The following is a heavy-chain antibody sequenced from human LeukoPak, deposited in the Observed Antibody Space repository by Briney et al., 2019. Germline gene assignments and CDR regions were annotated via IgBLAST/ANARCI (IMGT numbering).Heavy chain of an antibody. J-gene: IGHJ4*02. V-gene: IGHV4-61*02. CDR1: GGSISSGSYY. CDR2: IYTSGST. CDR3: ARLKKGFTFDY. Sequence: SETLSLTCTVSGGSISSGSYYWSGIRQPARKGLEWIGRIYTSGSTNYNPSLKSRVTISVDTSKNQFSLKLSSVTAADTAVYYCARLKKGFTFDYWGQGTLVTVSS.